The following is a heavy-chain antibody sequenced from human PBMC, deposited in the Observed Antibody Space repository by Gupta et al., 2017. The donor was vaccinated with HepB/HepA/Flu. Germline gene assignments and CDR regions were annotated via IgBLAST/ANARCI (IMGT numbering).Heavy chain of an antibody. CDR1: GGSFSGYY. CDR2: INHSGST. D-gene: IGHD2-2*02. Sequence: QVQLQQWGAGLLKPSETLSLTCAVYGGSFSGYYWSWIRQPPGKGLEWIGEINHSGSTNYNPSLKSRVTISVDTSKNQFSLKLSSVTAADTAVYYGARDRCSSTSCYRGAYYYYMDVWGKGTTVTVSS. J-gene: IGHJ6*03. V-gene: IGHV4-34*01. CDR3: ARDRCSSTSCYRGAYYYYMDV.